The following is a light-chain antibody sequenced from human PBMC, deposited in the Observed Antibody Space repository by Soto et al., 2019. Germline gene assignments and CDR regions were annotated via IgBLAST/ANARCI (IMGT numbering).Light chain of an antibody. J-gene: IGKJ5*01. Sequence: IGFTQSPGTPSLSPGETATLSCQASQSVSSNYLAWYQQKPGQAPRLLIYGASSRATGIPDRFSGSGSGTDFTLTISRLEPEDFAVYYCQQYGSSPPITFGQGTRLEIK. CDR2: GAS. V-gene: IGKV3-20*01. CDR3: QQYGSSPPIT. CDR1: QSVSSNY.